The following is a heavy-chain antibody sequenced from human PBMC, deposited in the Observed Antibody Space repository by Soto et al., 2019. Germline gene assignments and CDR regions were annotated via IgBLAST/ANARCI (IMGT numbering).Heavy chain of an antibody. CDR2: IYPGDSDT. V-gene: IGHV5-51*01. J-gene: IGHJ6*02. Sequence: PGESLKISCKGSGYSFTSYWIGWVRQMPGKGLEWMGIIYPGDSDTRYSPSFQGQVTISADKSISTAYLQWSSLKASDTAMYYCARRVKGFSIYYYYGMDVWGQGTTVTVSS. CDR3: ARRVKGFSIYYYYGMDV. CDR1: GYSFTSYW.